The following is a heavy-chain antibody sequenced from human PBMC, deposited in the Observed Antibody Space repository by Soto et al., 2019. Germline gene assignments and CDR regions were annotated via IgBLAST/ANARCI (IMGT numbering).Heavy chain of an antibody. CDR2: ISPHNDRT. CDR3: ARDLYYSSGRYFDHDAFDI. V-gene: IGHV1-18*01. J-gene: IGHJ3*02. Sequence: QVQLVQSGADVKKPGASVKVSCKASGYNFTSYGISWVRQAPGQGLEWMGWISPHNDRTKYARRFQDRVTMTTETPTSTVYMELGSLRSDATAVYCCARDLYYSSGRYFDHDAFDIWGQGTVVTVSS. CDR1: GYNFTSYG. D-gene: IGHD6-19*01.